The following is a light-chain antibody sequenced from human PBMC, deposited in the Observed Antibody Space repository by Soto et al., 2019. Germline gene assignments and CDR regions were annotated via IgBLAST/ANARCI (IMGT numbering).Light chain of an antibody. CDR3: SSYAGSSNVV. CDR1: SSDVGGYNY. J-gene: IGLJ2*01. V-gene: IGLV2-8*01. CDR2: EVT. Sequence: QSALTQPPSASGSPGQSVTISCTGTSSDVGGYNYVSWYQQHPGKAPKMLIYEVTQRPSGVPDRFSGSKAGNTASLTVSGLQDEDEADDYFSSYAGSSNVVFGGGTQLTVL.